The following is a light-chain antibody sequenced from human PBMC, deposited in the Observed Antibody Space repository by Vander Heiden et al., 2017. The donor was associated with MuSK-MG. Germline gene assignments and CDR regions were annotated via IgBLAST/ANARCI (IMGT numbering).Light chain of an antibody. Sequence: DIVMPQSPSTLSVSPGERATLSCRASQSISNNLAWYQQRPGQAPSLLIYDASTRATGVPARFSGSGSGTEFTLTISSLQSEDFAVYYCQQVNNSLTFGQGTRLEIK. CDR3: QQVNNSLT. V-gene: IGKV3-15*01. J-gene: IGKJ5*01. CDR2: DAS. CDR1: QSISNN.